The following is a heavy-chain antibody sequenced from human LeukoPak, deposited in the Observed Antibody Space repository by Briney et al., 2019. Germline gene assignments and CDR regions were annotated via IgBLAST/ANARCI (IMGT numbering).Heavy chain of an antibody. J-gene: IGHJ6*02. D-gene: IGHD5-24*01. Sequence: GGSLRLSCVGSGFTFSSYDISWVRQASGKGLEWVGRIRSKANTYATEYAASVEGRLTISRDDSKNTAYLQMNSLKTEDTAVYYCVRRMGGGNYYGLDVWGQGTTVTVSS. V-gene: IGHV3-73*01. CDR3: VRRMGGGNYYGLDV. CDR1: GFTFSSYD. CDR2: IRSKANTYAT.